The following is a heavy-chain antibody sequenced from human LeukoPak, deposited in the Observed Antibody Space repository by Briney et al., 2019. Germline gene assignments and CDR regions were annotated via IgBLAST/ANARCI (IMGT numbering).Heavy chain of an antibody. V-gene: IGHV4-59*01. CDR3: ARDAGVYFDY. D-gene: IGHD3-10*01. CDR2: IYYSGST. CDR1: GGSSSSYY. Sequence: SETLSLISSIAGGSSSSYYWSGILQPTPEGLEWIGYIYYSGSTNYNPSLKSRVTISVDTSKNQFSLKLSSVTAADTAVYYCARDAGVYFDYWGQGTLVTVSS. J-gene: IGHJ4*02.